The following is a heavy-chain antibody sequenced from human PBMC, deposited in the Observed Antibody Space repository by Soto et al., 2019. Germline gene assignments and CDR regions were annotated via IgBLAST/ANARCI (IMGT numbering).Heavy chain of an antibody. CDR2: ISGGGSSA. J-gene: IGHJ4*02. CDR1: GFTFRSYA. Sequence: GGSLRLSCAASGFTFRSYAMSWVRQAPGKGLEWFSAISGGGSSANYADSVKGRFTISRDNSNNTLYLQMDSLRAEDTAIYYCAKERTLYSGYNFFDYWGQGTLVTVSS. CDR3: AKERTLYSGYNFFDY. D-gene: IGHD5-12*01. V-gene: IGHV3-23*01.